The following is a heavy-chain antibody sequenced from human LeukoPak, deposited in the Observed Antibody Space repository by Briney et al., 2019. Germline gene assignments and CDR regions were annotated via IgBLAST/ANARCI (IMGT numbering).Heavy chain of an antibody. D-gene: IGHD5-12*01. CDR2: IYSGGST. CDR1: GFTVSSNY. Sequence: GGSLRLSCAASGFTVSSNYMSWVRQAPGKGLEWVSVIYSGGSTYYADSVKGRFTISRDNSKTTLYLQMNSLRAEDTAVYYCARASGVATSNYYYYGMDVWGQGTTVTVSS. CDR3: ARASGVATSNYYYYGMDV. J-gene: IGHJ6*02. V-gene: IGHV3-53*01.